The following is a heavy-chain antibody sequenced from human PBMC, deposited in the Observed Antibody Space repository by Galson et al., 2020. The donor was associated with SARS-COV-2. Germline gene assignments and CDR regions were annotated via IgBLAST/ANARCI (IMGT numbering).Heavy chain of an antibody. J-gene: IGHJ6*02. D-gene: IGHD1-7*01. V-gene: IGHV5-10-1*01. Sequence: HGESLKISCKGSGYSFTSYWLSWVRQMPGKGLEWMGRIDPSDSYTNYSPSFQGHVTISADKSISTAYLQWSSLKASDTAMYYCAIQELELRYYGMDVWGQGTTVTVSS. CDR3: AIQELELRYYGMDV. CDR1: GYSFTSYW. CDR2: IDPSDSYT.